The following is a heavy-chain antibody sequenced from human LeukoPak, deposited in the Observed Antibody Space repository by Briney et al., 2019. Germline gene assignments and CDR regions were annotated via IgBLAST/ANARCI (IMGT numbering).Heavy chain of an antibody. J-gene: IGHJ5*02. CDR1: GYSFSSYS. CDR3: ARGHGSGSTIYFDP. Sequence: ASVKVSCKASGYSFSSYSISWVRQAPGQGLEWMGIIHPSAGSTSYSQKFQGRVTMTTDTSTSTVYMEVSGLRSEDTAVYYCARGHGSGSTIYFDPWGQGTLVTVSS. V-gene: IGHV1-46*01. D-gene: IGHD3-10*01. CDR2: IHPSAGST.